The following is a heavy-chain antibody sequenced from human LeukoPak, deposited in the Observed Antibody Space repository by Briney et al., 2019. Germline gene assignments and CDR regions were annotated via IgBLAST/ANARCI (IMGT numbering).Heavy chain of an antibody. J-gene: IGHJ3*01. CDR1: GFTFRNFG. CDR2: IIGSGSST. Sequence: GGSLRLSCAASGFTFRNFGMSWVRQAPGKGLEWVSGIIGSGSSTYYADSVKGRFTISRDNAKNSLYLQMNSLRAEDTAVYYCARIDRGFYSRWTAFAFWGQGTMVTVSS. CDR3: ARIDRGFYSRWTAFAF. D-gene: IGHD2-15*01. V-gene: IGHV3-23*01.